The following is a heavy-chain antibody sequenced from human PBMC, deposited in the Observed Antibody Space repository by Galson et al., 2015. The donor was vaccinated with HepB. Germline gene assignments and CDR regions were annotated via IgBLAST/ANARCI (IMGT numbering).Heavy chain of an antibody. CDR2: ISSSSSYI. Sequence: SLRLSCAASGFTFSSYSMNWVRQAPGKGLEWVSSISSSSSYIYYADSVKGRFTISRDNAKNSLYLQMNSLRAEDTAVYYCARSVVPAAIRLEWLLLFDPWGQGTLVTVSS. CDR3: ARSVVPAAIRLEWLLLFDP. J-gene: IGHJ5*02. D-gene: IGHD2-2*02. V-gene: IGHV3-21*01. CDR1: GFTFSSYS.